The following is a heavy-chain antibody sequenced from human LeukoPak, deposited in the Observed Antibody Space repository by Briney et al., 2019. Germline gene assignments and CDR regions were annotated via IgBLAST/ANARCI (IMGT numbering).Heavy chain of an antibody. V-gene: IGHV1-69*05. CDR1: VGTFSSYA. CDR3: ARDRGFWSGYSRNYFDS. J-gene: IGHJ4*02. CDR2: IIPSFGTA. Sequence: SVNVSCKSSVGTFSSYAISWVRQSPGQGLEWVGGIIPSFGTANYAQNFQGRVKITTDESTSTAYMELRRMRSEDTDVYYCARDRGFWSGYSRNYFDSWGQGTLVTVSS. D-gene: IGHD3-3*01.